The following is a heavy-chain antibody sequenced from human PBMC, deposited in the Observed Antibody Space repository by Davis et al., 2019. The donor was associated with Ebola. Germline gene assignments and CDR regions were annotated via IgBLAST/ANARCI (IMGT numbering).Heavy chain of an antibody. V-gene: IGHV2-70*01. J-gene: IGHJ4*02. CDR2: IDWDDDK. CDR1: GFSLSTSGMC. Sequence: SGPTLVKPTQTLTLTCTFSGFSLSTSGMCVSWIRQPPGKALEWLALIDWDDDKYYSTSLKTRLTISKDTSKNQVVLTMTNMDPVDTATYYCASTLGYCSSTSSRDFDYWGQGTLVTVSS. D-gene: IGHD2-2*01. CDR3: ASTLGYCSSTSSRDFDY.